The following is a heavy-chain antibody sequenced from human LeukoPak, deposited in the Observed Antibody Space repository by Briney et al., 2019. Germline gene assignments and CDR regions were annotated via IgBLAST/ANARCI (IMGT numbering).Heavy chain of an antibody. D-gene: IGHD6-13*01. V-gene: IGHV3-30*02. CDR1: GFTFNAYG. CDR3: AKVYPGYSSSWWWFDP. J-gene: IGHJ5*02. Sequence: GGSLRLSCAAPGFTFNAYGMHWVRQAPGKGLEWVAYIQYDGSNQQYADSVKGRFSISRDSSKNILYLQMNSLRAEDTAIYYCAKVYPGYSSSWWWFDPWGQGTLVTVSS. CDR2: IQYDGSNQ.